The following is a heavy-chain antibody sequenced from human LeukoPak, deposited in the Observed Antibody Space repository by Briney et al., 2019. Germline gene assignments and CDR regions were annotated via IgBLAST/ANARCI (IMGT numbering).Heavy chain of an antibody. CDR1: GFTFSDYY. D-gene: IGHD3-22*01. Sequence: PGGSLRLSCAASGFTFSDYYMSWIRQAPGKGLEWVSYISSSGSTIYYADSVKGRFTISRDNAKNSLYLQMNSLRAEDTAVYYCARDYDSSGYYGLYYYYMDVWGKGTTVTVSS. CDR2: ISSSGSTI. J-gene: IGHJ6*03. CDR3: ARDYDSSGYYGLYYYYMDV. V-gene: IGHV3-11*01.